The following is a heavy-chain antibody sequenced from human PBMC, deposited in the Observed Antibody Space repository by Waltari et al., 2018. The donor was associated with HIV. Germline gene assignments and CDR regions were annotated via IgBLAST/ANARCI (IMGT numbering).Heavy chain of an antibody. CDR1: GYTFTSYD. CDR3: ARPVYYYGSKSDYGMDV. D-gene: IGHD3-10*01. V-gene: IGHV1-8*01. J-gene: IGHJ6*02. Sequence: QVQLVQSGAEVKKPGASVKVSCKASGYTFTSYDINWVRQATGQGLEWMGWMNPNSGNTGYAQKFQGRVTMTRNTSISTAYMGLGSLRSEDTAVYYCARPVYYYGSKSDYGMDVWGQGTTVTVSS. CDR2: MNPNSGNT.